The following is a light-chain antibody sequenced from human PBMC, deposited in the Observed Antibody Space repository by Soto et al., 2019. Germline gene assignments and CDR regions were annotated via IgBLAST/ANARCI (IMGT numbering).Light chain of an antibody. CDR2: GAS. V-gene: IGKV1-39*01. J-gene: IGKJ2*01. Sequence: DIQMTQSPSSLSASVGDRVTITCRASQSINTYLNWYQQKPGKAPRLLIYGASSLQSGVPSRFSGSGYGTDFTLTISSLQREDLATYYCQLSYSTLYTFGRGTKLEIK. CDR3: QLSYSTLYT. CDR1: QSINTY.